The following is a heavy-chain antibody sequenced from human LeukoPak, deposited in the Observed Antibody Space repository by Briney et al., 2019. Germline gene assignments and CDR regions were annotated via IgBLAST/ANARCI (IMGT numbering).Heavy chain of an antibody. CDR3: AKGFGSYYSSGVYMAY. Sequence: GGSLRLSCAASGFTFRTYWMSWVRQAPGKGLEWVAFIRYDGSNKYYADSVKGRFTISRDNSKKTLYLQMKSLRAEDTAVYYCAKGFGSYYSSGVYMAYWGQGTLVTVSS. V-gene: IGHV3-30*02. CDR1: GFTFRTYW. J-gene: IGHJ4*02. CDR2: IRYDGSNK. D-gene: IGHD1-26*01.